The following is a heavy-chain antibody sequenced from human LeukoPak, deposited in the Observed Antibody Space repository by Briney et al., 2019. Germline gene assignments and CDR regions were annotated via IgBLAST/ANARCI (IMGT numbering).Heavy chain of an antibody. Sequence: PSETLSLTCAVSGASISSGDYSWSWIRQPPGKGLEWIGYIYHSGSTTYNPSLKSRLTISLDRSKNQISLKVNSVTAADTAVYYCAADYTPRSYRFDHWGQGTLVTVSS. CDR2: IYHSGST. V-gene: IGHV4-30-2*01. CDR1: GASISSGDYS. CDR3: AADYTPRSYRFDH. D-gene: IGHD3-16*02. J-gene: IGHJ4*02.